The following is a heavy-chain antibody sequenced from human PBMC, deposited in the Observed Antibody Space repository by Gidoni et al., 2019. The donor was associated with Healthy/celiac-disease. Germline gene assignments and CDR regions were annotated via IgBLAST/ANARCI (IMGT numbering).Heavy chain of an antibody. CDR3: AKDSGSGYYYVFDY. D-gene: IGHD3-22*01. CDR1: GFTFSSNG. V-gene: IGHV3-30*18. J-gene: IGHJ4*02. CDR2: ISYYGSNK. Sequence: QVQLVESGGGVVQPGRSLRPSCAASGFTFSSNGLHWVRQAPGTGLEWVAVISYYGSNKYYADSVKGRFTISRDNSKNTLYLQMNSLRAEDTAVYYCAKDSGSGYYYVFDYWGQGTLVTVSS.